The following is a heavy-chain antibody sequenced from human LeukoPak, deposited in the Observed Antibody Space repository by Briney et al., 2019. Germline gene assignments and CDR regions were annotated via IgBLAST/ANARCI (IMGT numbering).Heavy chain of an antibody. D-gene: IGHD5-12*01. Sequence: PGGSLRLSCAASGFTFSSYGMHWVRQAPGKGLEWVAFIRYDGSNKYYADSVKGRFTISRDNSKNTLYLQMNSLRAEDTAVYYCAKVGRGGSGYPDYYYYMDVWGKGTTVTISS. V-gene: IGHV3-30*02. CDR1: GFTFSSYG. CDR3: AKVGRGGSGYPDYYYYMDV. CDR2: IRYDGSNK. J-gene: IGHJ6*03.